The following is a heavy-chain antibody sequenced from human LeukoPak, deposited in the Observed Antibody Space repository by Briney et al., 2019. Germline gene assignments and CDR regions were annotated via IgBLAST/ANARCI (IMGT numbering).Heavy chain of an antibody. CDR2: ISAYNGNT. CDR1: GYTFTSYG. CDR3: ARGSPRSSWYQYSSGWYDY. V-gene: IGHV1-18*01. J-gene: IGHJ4*02. D-gene: IGHD6-19*01. Sequence: ASVKVSCKASGYTFTSYGISWVRQAPGQGLEWMGWISAYNGNTNYAQKLQGRVTMTTDTSTSTAYMELRSLRSEDTAVYYCARGSPRSSWYQYSSGWYDYWGQGTLVTVSS.